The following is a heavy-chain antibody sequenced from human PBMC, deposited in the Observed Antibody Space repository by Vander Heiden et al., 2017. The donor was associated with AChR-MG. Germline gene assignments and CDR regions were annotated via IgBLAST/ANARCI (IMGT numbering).Heavy chain of an antibody. CDR3: GRRDSSTYYGVDV. J-gene: IGHJ6*02. D-gene: IGHD6-13*01. CDR2: IRNDGSSQ. V-gene: IGHV3-30*02. CDR1: GFRFGGYG. Sequence: QLQLLESGGGVVQPGGSLRLSSSAFGFRFGGYGIHWVRQAPGKGLEWVAFIRNDGSSQSYADSVKGRFTISRDNSKNRLYLQMNSLRIEDTAVYYCGRRDSSTYYGVDVWGQGTTVTVAS.